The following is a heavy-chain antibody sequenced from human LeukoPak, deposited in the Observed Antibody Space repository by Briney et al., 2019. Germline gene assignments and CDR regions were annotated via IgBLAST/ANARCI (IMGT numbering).Heavy chain of an antibody. J-gene: IGHJ3*02. CDR2: ISGSGGST. Sequence: GGSLRLSCAASGFISSSYAMSWVRQAPGKGLEWVSGISGSGGSTYYADSVKGRFTISRDNSKNTLYLQMNSLRAEDTAVYYCAKASFGSYYSNGFDIWGQGTMVTVSS. CDR3: AKASFGSYYSNGFDI. CDR1: GFISSSYA. V-gene: IGHV3-23*01. D-gene: IGHD1-26*01.